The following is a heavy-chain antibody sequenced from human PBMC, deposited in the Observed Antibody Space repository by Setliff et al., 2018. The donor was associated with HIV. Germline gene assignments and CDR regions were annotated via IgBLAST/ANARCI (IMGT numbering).Heavy chain of an antibody. CDR2: ISDGST. D-gene: IGHD6-13*01. Sequence: GSLRLSFAASGVTVSSSEMSWVRQAPGKHLEWVSSISDGSTYYADSVKGRFTISRDNAKNTLYLQMNSLRAEDTAVYYCARGGSNSWSPFDYWGQGTLVTVSS. CDR3: ARGGSNSWSPFDY. V-gene: IGHV3-66*01. CDR1: GVTVSSSE. J-gene: IGHJ4*02.